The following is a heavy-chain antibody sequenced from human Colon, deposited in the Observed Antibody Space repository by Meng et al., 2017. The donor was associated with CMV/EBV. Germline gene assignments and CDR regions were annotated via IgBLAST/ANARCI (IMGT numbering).Heavy chain of an antibody. D-gene: IGHD5-24*01. Sequence: ACDASGLSITDYAVNWVRQAPGKGLEWVSVISASGYYTFYAESVKGRFTIGRDISKNTVYLQTSSLRAEDTAVYFCAKAPTRRYYFDLGPGKPGHRLL. CDR2: ISASGYYT. CDR1: GLSITDYA. CDR3: AKAPTRRYYFD. J-gene: IGHJ4*02. V-gene: IGHV3-23*01.